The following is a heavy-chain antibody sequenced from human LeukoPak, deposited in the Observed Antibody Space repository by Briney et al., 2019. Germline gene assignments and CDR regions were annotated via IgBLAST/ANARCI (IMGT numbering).Heavy chain of an antibody. CDR3: ARVKGVSGYFGQAAFDI. Sequence: SETLSLTCTVSGGSISSYYWSWLRQPPGMGLEWIGYIYYSGSTNYNPSLKSRVTISVDTSKNQFSLKLSSVTAADTAVYYCARVKGVSGYFGQAAFDIWGQGTMVTVSS. J-gene: IGHJ3*02. V-gene: IGHV4-59*01. CDR2: IYYSGST. D-gene: IGHD3-3*01. CDR1: GGSISSYY.